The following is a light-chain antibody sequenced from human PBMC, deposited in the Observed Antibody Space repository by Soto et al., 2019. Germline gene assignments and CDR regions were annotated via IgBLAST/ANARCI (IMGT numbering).Light chain of an antibody. V-gene: IGKV1-5*03. J-gene: IGKJ4*01. Sequence: DIQMTQSPSTLSASVGDRVTITCRASESISRWLAWYLQKPGKAPKLLINKASNLQSGVPSRFSGSGSGTEFTLVIGSLQPDEFATYYCQQYDSNPITFGGGTKVEI. CDR1: ESISRW. CDR2: KAS. CDR3: QQYDSNPIT.